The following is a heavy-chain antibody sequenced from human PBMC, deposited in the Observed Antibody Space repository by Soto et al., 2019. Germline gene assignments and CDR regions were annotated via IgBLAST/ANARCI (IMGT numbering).Heavy chain of an antibody. V-gene: IGHV3-30-3*01. CDR2: ISYDGSNK. Sequence: QVQLVESGGGVVQPGRSLRPSCAASGFTFSSYAMHWVRQAPGKGLEWVAVISYDGSNKYYADSVKGRFTISRDNSKNTLYLQMNSLRAEDTAVYYCSRSSITGTTGIYYGMDVWGQVTTVTVSS. D-gene: IGHD1-20*01. CDR3: SRSSITGTTGIYYGMDV. J-gene: IGHJ6*02. CDR1: GFTFSSYA.